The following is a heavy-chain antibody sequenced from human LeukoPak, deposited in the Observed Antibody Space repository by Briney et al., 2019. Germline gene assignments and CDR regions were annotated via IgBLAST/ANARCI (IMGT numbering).Heavy chain of an antibody. CDR2: ISSSSSYI. D-gene: IGHD2-15*01. CDR3: ARDRYCSGGSCPSSA. V-gene: IGHV3-21*01. J-gene: IGHJ5*02. CDR1: GFTFSSYS. Sequence: PGGSLRLSCAAAGFTFSSYSMNWVRQAPGKGLEWVSSISSSSSYIYYADSVKGRFTISRDNAKNSLYLQMNSLRAEDTAVYYCARDRYCSGGSCPSSAWGQGTLVTVSS.